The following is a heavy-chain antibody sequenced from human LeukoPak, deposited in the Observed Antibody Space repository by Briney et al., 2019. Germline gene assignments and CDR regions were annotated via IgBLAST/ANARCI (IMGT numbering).Heavy chain of an antibody. V-gene: IGHV3-7*01. CDR3: ARASRSTPSEC. CDR2: TNQDGSVR. Sequence: PGGSLRLSCATSGFTFSDSWMSWFRQAPGKGLEWVAITNQDGSVRFYVDSVKGRFTISRDNAKNSLYLYMNSLRVEDTAVYFCARASRSTPSECWGQGILVTVSS. D-gene: IGHD1-14*01. J-gene: IGHJ4*02. CDR1: GFTFSDSW.